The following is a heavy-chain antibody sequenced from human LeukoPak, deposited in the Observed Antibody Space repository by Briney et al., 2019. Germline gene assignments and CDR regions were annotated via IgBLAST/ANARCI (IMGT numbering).Heavy chain of an antibody. CDR3: ARAYYYYMDV. V-gene: IGHV1-2*02. CDR2: INPNSGGT. CDR1: GYTFTGDY. Sequence: ASVKVSCKTSGYTFTGDYMHWVRQAPGQGLEWMGWINPNSGGTNYAQRFQGRVTMTRDTSISTAYMELSRLRSDDTAVYYCARAYYYYMDVWGKGTTVTISS. J-gene: IGHJ6*03.